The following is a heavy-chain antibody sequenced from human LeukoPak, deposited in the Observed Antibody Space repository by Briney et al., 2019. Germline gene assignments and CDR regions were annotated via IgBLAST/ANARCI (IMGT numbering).Heavy chain of an antibody. Sequence: SETLSLTCTVSGASISSSSYYWGWIRRPPGKGLEWIGSLYYSGRTYYNPSLKTSVFISRDTSKRQFSLNLTPVTAADTALYYCARGDWGGYFDYWGQGIQVTVSS. CDR2: LYYSGRT. CDR3: ARGDWGGYFDY. CDR1: GASISSSSYY. D-gene: IGHD3-16*01. V-gene: IGHV4-39*07. J-gene: IGHJ4*02.